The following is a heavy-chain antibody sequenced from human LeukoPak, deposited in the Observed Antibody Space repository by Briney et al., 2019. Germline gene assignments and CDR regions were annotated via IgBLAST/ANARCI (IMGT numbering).Heavy chain of an antibody. J-gene: IGHJ4*02. CDR3: ARDVGEYCSSTSCYASDY. CDR1: GYTFTSYY. D-gene: IGHD2-2*01. V-gene: IGHV1-46*01. CDR2: INPSGGST. Sequence: ASVKVSCKASGYTFTSYYMHWVRQAPGQGLEWMGIINPSGGSTSYAQKFQGRVTMTRDMSTSTVYIELSSLRSEDTAVYYCARDVGEYCSSTSCYASDYWGQGTLVTVSS.